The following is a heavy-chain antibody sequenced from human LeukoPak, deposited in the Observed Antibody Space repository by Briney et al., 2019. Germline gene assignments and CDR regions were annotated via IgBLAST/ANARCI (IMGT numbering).Heavy chain of an antibody. V-gene: IGHV4-59*01. CDR2: VYNRGTT. Sequence: KPSETLSLTCTVSGGSISSYYWSWIRQPPGKGLEWIGYVYNRGTTVYNPSLKSRVTISVDTSRSQFSLNLRSVTSADTAVYYCARSPGFVDTASGEWFDPWGQGVLVTVSS. D-gene: IGHD5-18*01. CDR3: ARSPGFVDTASGEWFDP. CDR1: GGSISSYY. J-gene: IGHJ5*02.